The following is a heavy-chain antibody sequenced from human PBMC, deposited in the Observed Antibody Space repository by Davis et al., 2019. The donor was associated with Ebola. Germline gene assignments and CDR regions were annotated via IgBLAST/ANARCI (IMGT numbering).Heavy chain of an antibody. CDR2: IYYSGNS. V-gene: IGHV4-30-4*07. CDR3: ARQQHLAAPTAIPGFDT. Sequence: MPSEPLSLTCAVPGGSISSGVYSWSWIRQPPGKGLEWVGYIYYSGNSYHNPSLKSRVTISVDTSKNQFSLKLSSVTAADTAVYYCARQQHLAAPTAIPGFDTWGHGILVTVSS. CDR1: GGSISSGVYS. J-gene: IGHJ4*01. D-gene: IGHD2-21*02.